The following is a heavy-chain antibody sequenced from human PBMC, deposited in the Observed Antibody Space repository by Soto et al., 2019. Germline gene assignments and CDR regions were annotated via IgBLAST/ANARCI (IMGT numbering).Heavy chain of an antibody. CDR2: IYFSGNT. V-gene: IGHV4-31*03. Sequence: SETLSLTCTVSGGSINSSGYYWNWVRQRPDTGLEWIGHIYFSGNTYYNPSLKTNPSLKSRVIISVDTPKNQLSLWLSSVTAADTAIYYCAAGDAWDILLAYWGQGTLVTVS. CDR1: GGSINSSGYY. D-gene: IGHD1-26*01. J-gene: IGHJ4*02. CDR3: AAGDAWDILLAY.